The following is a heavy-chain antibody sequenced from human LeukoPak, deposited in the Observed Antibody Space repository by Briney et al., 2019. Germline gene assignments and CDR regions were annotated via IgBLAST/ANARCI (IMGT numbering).Heavy chain of an antibody. D-gene: IGHD1-26*01. CDR2: ISAYNGNT. J-gene: IGHJ6*02. V-gene: IGHV1-18*01. CDR3: ARDTTPGYYYYGMDV. Sequence: GASVKVSCKASGYTFTSYGISWVRQAPGQGLEWMGWISAYNGNTNYAQKLQGRVTMTTDTSTSTAYMELRSLRSDDTAVYYCARDTTPGYYYYGMDVWGQGTTVTVSS. CDR1: GYTFTSYG.